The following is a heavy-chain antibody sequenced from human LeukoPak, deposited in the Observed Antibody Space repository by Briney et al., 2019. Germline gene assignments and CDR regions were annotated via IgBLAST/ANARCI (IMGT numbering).Heavy chain of an antibody. CDR3: VRGRRYCSSTSCFGPYYYYYYMDV. CDR2: INHSGST. J-gene: IGHJ6*03. Sequence: SETLSLTCAVYGGSFSGYYWSWIRQPPGKGLEWIGEINHSGSTNYNPSLKSRVTISVDTSKNQFSLKLSSVTAADTAVYYCVRGRRYCSSTSCFGPYYYYYYMDVWGKGTTVTVSS. D-gene: IGHD2-2*01. CDR1: GGSFSGYY. V-gene: IGHV4-34*01.